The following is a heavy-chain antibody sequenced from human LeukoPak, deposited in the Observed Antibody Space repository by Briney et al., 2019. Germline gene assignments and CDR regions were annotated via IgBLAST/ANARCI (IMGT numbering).Heavy chain of an antibody. CDR2: IYYSGST. Sequence: PSETLSLTCTVSGGSVSTNSYYWGWLRQPPAKGLEWIGTIYYSGSTFYNPSLMSRVTISLATSKNQFSLRLTSVTAADTAVYYCARVPALVGTTTFDYWGQGTLVTVSS. D-gene: IGHD1-26*01. V-gene: IGHV4-39*07. J-gene: IGHJ4*02. CDR1: GGSVSTNSYY. CDR3: ARVPALVGTTTFDY.